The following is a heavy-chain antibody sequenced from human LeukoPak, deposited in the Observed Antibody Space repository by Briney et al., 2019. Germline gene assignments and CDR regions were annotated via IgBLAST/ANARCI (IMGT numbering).Heavy chain of an antibody. CDR2: INWKSNNI. CDR3: ARDRAGYFYAMDV. CDR1: GFTFGDYA. V-gene: IGHV3-9*01. D-gene: IGHD6-13*01. J-gene: IGHJ6*02. Sequence: GGSLRLSCAASGFTFGDYAMHWVRQAPGKGLEWVSGINWKSNNIGYADSVKGRFTISRDNAKNSLYLQMNSLRTEDTALYYCARDRAGYFYAMDVWGQGISVTVSS.